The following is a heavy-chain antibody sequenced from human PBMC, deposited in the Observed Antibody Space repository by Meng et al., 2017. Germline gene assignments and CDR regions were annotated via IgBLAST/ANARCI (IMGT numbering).Heavy chain of an antibody. Sequence: QVQWQESGPGRVQPWGTLSLPCAVSVVSSSISSWWSWVRQPPGKGLEWIGEIYHSGSTNYNPSLKSRVTISVDKSKNSFSLKLSSVTAADTAVYYCAREGIGYYGSGSYYFGYWGQGTLVTVSS. CDR3: AREGIGYYGSGSYYFGY. J-gene: IGHJ4*02. D-gene: IGHD3-10*01. V-gene: IGHV4-4*02. CDR1: VVSSSISSW. CDR2: IYHSGST.